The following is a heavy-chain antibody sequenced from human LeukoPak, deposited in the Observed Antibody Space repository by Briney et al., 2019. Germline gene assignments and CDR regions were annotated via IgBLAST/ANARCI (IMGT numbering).Heavy chain of an antibody. V-gene: IGHV1-69*02. Sequence: SVKVSCKASGGTFSSYTISWVRQAPGQGLEWMGRIIPILGIANYAQKFQGRVTITADKSTSTAYMELSSLRSEDTAVYYCARGDSSSYYYFDYWGQGTLVTVSS. CDR2: IIPILGIA. CDR3: ARGDSSSYYYFDY. D-gene: IGHD6-6*01. J-gene: IGHJ4*02. CDR1: GGTFSSYT.